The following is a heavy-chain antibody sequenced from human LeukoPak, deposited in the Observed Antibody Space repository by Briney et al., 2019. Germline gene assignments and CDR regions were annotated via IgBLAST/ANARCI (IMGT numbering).Heavy chain of an antibody. V-gene: IGHV4-34*01. J-gene: IGHJ3*01. D-gene: IGHD1-26*01. CDR1: GGSFSDYY. CDR3: AQWGRDAFHV. CDR2: INRGGST. Sequence: SETLSLTCAVSGGSFSDYYWTWIRQPPGKGLEWFGEINRGGSTNYSPSLKSRVTISIDTSKIQFSLKVNSVTAADTAVYYSAQWGRDAFHVWGQGTMVTVSS.